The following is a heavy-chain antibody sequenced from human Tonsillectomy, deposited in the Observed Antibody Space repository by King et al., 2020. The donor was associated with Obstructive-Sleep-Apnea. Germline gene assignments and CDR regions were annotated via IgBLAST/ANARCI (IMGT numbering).Heavy chain of an antibody. J-gene: IGHJ6*02. CDR2: INPNSGGT. D-gene: IGHD2-15*01. CDR3: AKTFKAGYCSGGSCSPKDV. V-gene: IGHV1-2*02. CDR1: GYSFTGYY. Sequence: QLVQSGAEVKKPGASVKVSCKASGYSFTGYYIHWVRQAPGEGLEWVGWINPNSGGTNYAQKFQGRVTMTRDTSISTAYMELSRLRPDDTAVYYCAKTFKAGYCSGGSCSPKDVWGQGTTVTVSS.